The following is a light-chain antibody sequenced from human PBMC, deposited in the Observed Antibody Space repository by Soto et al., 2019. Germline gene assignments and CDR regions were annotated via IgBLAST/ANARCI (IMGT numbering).Light chain of an antibody. J-gene: IGKJ2*01. CDR2: DAS. Sequence: EIVLTQSPATLSSFPGDRVTLSCRASQYINTRLAWYQHRPGQAPRLLIYDASTRATGVPARFSGSGSGTDFTLTISSLQSEDFAVYYCQHYNYWPYTFGQGTKVDI. CDR1: QYINTR. V-gene: IGKV3-15*01. CDR3: QHYNYWPYT.